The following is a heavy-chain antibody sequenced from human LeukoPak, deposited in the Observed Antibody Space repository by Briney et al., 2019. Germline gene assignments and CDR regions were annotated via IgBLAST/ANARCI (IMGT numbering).Heavy chain of an antibody. CDR3: ARGLTVGTVTYFDY. D-gene: IGHD4-23*01. V-gene: IGHV4-59*01. Sequence: SETLSLTCTVSGGSISSYYWSWIRQPPGKGLGWIGYIYYSGSTNYNPYLKSRVTISVDTSKNQFSLKLSSVTAADTAVYYCARGLTVGTVTYFDYWGQGTLVTVSS. CDR2: IYYSGST. J-gene: IGHJ4*02. CDR1: GGSISSYY.